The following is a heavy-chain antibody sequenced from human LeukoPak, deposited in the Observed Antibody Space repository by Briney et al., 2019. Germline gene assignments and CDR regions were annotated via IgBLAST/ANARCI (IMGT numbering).Heavy chain of an antibody. CDR3: ATDPSGWYVFDY. CDR2: FDPEDGET. J-gene: IGHJ4*02. Sequence: ASVKVSCKVSGYTLTELSMHWVRQAPGKGLEWMGGFDPEDGETIYAQRFRGRVTMTEDTSTDTAYMELSSLRSEDTAVYSCATDPSGWYVFDYWGQGTLVTVSS. D-gene: IGHD6-19*01. CDR1: GYTLTELS. V-gene: IGHV1-24*01.